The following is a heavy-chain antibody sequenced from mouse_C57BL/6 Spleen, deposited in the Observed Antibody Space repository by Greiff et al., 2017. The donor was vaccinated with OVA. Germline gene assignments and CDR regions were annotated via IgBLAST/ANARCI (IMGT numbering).Heavy chain of an antibody. CDR2: IYPGDGDT. CDR3: ARDDGYADWYFDV. D-gene: IGHD2-3*01. J-gene: IGHJ1*03. CDR1: GYAFSSSW. Sequence: QVQLQQSGPELVKPGASVKISCKASGYAFSSSWMNWVKQRPGKGLEWIGRIYPGDGDTNYNGKFKGKATLTADKSSSTAYMQLSSLTSEDSAVYFCARDDGYADWYFDVWGTGTTVTVSS. V-gene: IGHV1-82*01.